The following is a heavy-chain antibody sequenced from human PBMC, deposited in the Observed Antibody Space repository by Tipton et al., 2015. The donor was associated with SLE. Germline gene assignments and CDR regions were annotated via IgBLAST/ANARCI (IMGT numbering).Heavy chain of an antibody. CDR2: IRSETYGGTT. CDR1: GFTFGDYV. CDR3: TRDVEAYGDYIY. Sequence: SLRLSCTGSGFTFGDYVLNWVRQAPGRGLEWVGFIRSETYGGTTEIAASLKGRFTISRDDSKGIAYLQMNSLRTEDTAIYYCTRDVEAYGDYIYWGQGTLVAGSS. V-gene: IGHV3-49*04. J-gene: IGHJ4*02. D-gene: IGHD4-17*01.